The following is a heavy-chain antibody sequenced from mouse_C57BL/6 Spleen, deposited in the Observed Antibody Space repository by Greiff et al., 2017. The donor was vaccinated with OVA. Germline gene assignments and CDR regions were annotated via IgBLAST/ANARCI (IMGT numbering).Heavy chain of an antibody. J-gene: IGHJ3*01. CDR2: IHPNSGST. CDR3: AKTGGLRTWFAY. D-gene: IGHD2-4*01. CDR1: GYTFTSYW. Sequence: QVQLQQPGAELVKPGASVKLSCKASGYTFTSYWMHWVKQRPGHGLEWIGMIHPNSGSTNYNEKFKSKATLTVDKSSSTAYMQLSSLTSEDSAVYYCAKTGGLRTWFAYWGQGTLVTVSA. V-gene: IGHV1-64*01.